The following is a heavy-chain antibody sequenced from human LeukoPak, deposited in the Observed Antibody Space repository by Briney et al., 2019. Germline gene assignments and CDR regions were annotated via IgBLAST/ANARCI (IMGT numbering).Heavy chain of an antibody. J-gene: IGHJ4*02. CDR2: IRYDGSNT. Sequence: GGSLRLSCAASGFTFSYSGMHWVRQAPGKGLEWVAFIRYDGSNTYYADSVKGRFTISRDNSKNTLYLQMNSLRAEDTAVYYCAKAGYYDSSGYPVGSDYWGQGTLVTVSS. CDR3: AKAGYYDSSGYPVGSDY. CDR1: GFTFSYSG. D-gene: IGHD3-22*01. V-gene: IGHV3-30*02.